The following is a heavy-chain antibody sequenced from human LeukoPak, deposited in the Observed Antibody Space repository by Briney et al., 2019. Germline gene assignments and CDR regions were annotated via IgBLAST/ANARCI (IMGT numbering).Heavy chain of an antibody. Sequence: GGSLRLSCAASGFTFDDYGMSWVRQAPGKGLEWVSGISGSGGSTYYADSVKGRFTISRDNSKNTLYLQMNSLRAEDTAVYYCAKGWLGTNTHFDYWGQGTLVTVSS. D-gene: IGHD3-10*01. J-gene: IGHJ4*02. V-gene: IGHV3-23*01. CDR1: GFTFDDYG. CDR3: AKGWLGTNTHFDY. CDR2: ISGSGGST.